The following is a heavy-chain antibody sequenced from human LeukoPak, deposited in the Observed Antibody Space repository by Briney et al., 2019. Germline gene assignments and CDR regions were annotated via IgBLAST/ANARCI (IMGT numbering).Heavy chain of an antibody. CDR2: INWNGGST. CDR1: GFTFDDYG. CDR3: VRFRPYGTAPAFYI. V-gene: IGHV3-20*04. Sequence: GGSLRLSCAASGFTFDDYGMSWVRQAPGKGLEWVSGINWNGGSTGYADSVKGRFTISRDNAKNSLYLQMNSLRAEDTALYYCVRFRPYGTAPAFYIWGQETMVTVSS. D-gene: IGHD4-17*01. J-gene: IGHJ3*02.